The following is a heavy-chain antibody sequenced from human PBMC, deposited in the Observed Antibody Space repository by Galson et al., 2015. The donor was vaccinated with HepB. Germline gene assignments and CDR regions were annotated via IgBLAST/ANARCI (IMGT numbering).Heavy chain of an antibody. Sequence: PALVKPTQTLTLTCTFSGFSLDTNGVGVGWIRQPPGKALEWLALIYWNDDQRFSPSLKSRLIITKDTSKNQVVLTVTNVDPVDTASYFCAHRPLRGADFLTPHYPPLFDYWGQGTLVTVSS. CDR3: AHRPLRGADFLTPHYPPLFDY. CDR2: IYWNDDQ. V-gene: IGHV2-5*01. D-gene: IGHD3-9*01. CDR1: GFSLDTNGVG. J-gene: IGHJ4*02.